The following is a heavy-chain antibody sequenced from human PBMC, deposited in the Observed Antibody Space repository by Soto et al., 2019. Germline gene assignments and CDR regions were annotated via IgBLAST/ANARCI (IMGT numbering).Heavy chain of an antibody. CDR3: GKDSSSWHPTYYFDY. V-gene: IGHV3-64D*06. CDR1: GFTFSSYA. J-gene: IGHJ4*02. Sequence: GGSLRLSCSASGFTFSSYAMHWVRQAPGKGLEYVSAISSNGGSTYYADSVKGRFTISRDNSKNTLYLQMSSLRAEDTAVYYCGKDSSSWHPTYYFDYWGQATLVTVSS. CDR2: ISSNGGST. D-gene: IGHD6-13*01.